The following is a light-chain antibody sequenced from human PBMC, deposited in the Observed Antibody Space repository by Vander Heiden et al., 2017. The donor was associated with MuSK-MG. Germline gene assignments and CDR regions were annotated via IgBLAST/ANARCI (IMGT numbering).Light chain of an antibody. CDR1: SSDVGGYNY. V-gene: IGLV2-14*03. J-gene: IGLJ3*02. CDR2: DVD. Sequence: QSALTQPASVSGSPGQSITISCTGTSSDVGGYNYVSWYQQHPGKVPKLMIYDVDNRPSAVSNRFSGSKSGNTASPTISGLQAEDEADYYCSSYTSSSTLGVFGGGTKLTVL. CDR3: SSYTSSSTLGV.